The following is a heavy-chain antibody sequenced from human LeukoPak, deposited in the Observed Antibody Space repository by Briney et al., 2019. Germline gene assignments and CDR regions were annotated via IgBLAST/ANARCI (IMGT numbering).Heavy chain of an antibody. CDR2: IYYSGST. Sequence: PSETLSLTCTVSGGSISGYYWSWIRQPPGKGLEWIGYIYYSGSTNYNPSLKSRVTISVDTSKNQFSLKLSSVTAADTAVYYCARAIPAEGLPRHYYYYMDVWGKGTTVTVSS. V-gene: IGHV4-59*01. J-gene: IGHJ6*03. D-gene: IGHD2-2*01. CDR3: ARAIPAEGLPRHYYYYMDV. CDR1: GGSISGYY.